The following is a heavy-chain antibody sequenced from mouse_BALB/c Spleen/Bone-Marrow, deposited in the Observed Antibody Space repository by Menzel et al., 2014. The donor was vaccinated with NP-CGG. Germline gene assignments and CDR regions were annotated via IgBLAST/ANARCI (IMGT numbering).Heavy chain of an antibody. D-gene: IGHD2-12*01. CDR2: INPSTGYT. J-gene: IGHJ2*01. Sequence: VQLQESGAELAEPGASVKMSCKASGYTFTSYWMHWVKQRPGQGLEWIGYINPSTGYTEYNQKFKDKATLTADKSSSTAYMQLSSLTSEDSAVYYCARWGDDGTFDYWGQGTTLTVSS. CDR3: ARWGDDGTFDY. CDR1: GYTFTSYW. V-gene: IGHV1-7*01.